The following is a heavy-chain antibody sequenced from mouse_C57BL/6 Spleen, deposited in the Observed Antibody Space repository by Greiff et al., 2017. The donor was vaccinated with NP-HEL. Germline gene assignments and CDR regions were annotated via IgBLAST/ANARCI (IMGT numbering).Heavy chain of an antibody. V-gene: IGHV1-50*01. J-gene: IGHJ2*01. CDR1: GYTFTSYW. CDR2: IDPSDSYT. CDR3: ARWGY. Sequence: VQLQQPGAELVKPGASVKLSCKASGYTFTSYWMQWVKQRPGQGLEWIGEIDPSDSYTNYNQKFKGKATLTVDTSSSTAYMQLSSLTSEDSAVDYCARWGYWGQGTTLTVSS. D-gene: IGHD2-3*01.